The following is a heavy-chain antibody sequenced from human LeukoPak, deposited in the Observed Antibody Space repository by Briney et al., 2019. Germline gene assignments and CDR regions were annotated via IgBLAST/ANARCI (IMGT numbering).Heavy chain of an antibody. V-gene: IGHV1-2*02. CDR1: GYTFSAYY. J-gene: IGHJ4*02. D-gene: IGHD2-15*01. Sequence: GASVTVSCKASGYTFSAYYMHWVRQAPGQGLDWMGWIYTNSGATKYAQKFQGRVTITRDTSIGTAYMELSTLISDDTAVYYCASEAFCVGGSCQLHRVASWGPGTLVTVSS. CDR3: ASEAFCVGGSCQLHRVAS. CDR2: IYTNSGAT.